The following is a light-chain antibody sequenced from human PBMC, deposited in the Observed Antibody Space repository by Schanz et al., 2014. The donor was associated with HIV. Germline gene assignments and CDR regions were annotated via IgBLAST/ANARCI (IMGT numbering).Light chain of an antibody. V-gene: IGLV2-14*03. J-gene: IGLJ1*01. CDR2: DVN. CDR3: CSYTTTSTYV. Sequence: QSVLTQPASVSGSPGQSIAISCTGTSSDVGGYNYVSWYQQHPNKAPKLIIYDVNNRPSGVSNRFSGSKSGNTASLTISGLQAEDEADYYCCSYTTTSTYVFGAGTKLTVL. CDR1: SSDVGGYNY.